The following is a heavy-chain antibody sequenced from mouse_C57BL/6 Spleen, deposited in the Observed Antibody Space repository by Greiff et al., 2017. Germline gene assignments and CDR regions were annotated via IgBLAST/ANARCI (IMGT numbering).Heavy chain of an antibody. CDR2: ISSGSSTI. J-gene: IGHJ3*01. CDR3: AKITTGAY. V-gene: IGHV5-17*01. CDR1: GFTFSDYG. D-gene: IGHD1-1*01. Sequence: DVKLVESGGGLVKPGGSLKLSCAASGFTFSDYGMHWVRQAPEKGLEWVAYISSGSSTIYYADTVKGRFTISRDNAKNTLFLQMTSLRSEDTAMYYCAKITTGAYWGQGTLVTVSA.